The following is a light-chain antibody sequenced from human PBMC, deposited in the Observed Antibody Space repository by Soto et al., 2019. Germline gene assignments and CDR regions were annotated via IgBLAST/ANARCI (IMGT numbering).Light chain of an antibody. CDR3: QSYDSSPVV. V-gene: IGLV1-40*01. CDR2: GNS. CDR1: SSNIGAGYD. J-gene: IGLJ2*01. Sequence: QSVLTQPPSVSGAPGQRVTISCTGSSSNIGAGYDVHWYQQLPGTAPKLLIYGNSNRPSGVPDRFSGSKSGTSASLAITGLQAEDEADYYYQSYDSSPVVFGGGTKVTVL.